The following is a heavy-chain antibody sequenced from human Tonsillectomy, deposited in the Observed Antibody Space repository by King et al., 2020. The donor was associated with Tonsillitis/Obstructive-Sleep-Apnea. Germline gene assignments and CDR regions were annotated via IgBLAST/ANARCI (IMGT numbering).Heavy chain of an antibody. Sequence: VQLVESGGGLVKPGGSLRLSCAASGFTFSNAWMNWVRQAPGKGLEWVGRIKSKTDGGTTDYAAPVKGRFTISRDDSKKTLYLQMNSLKTEDTAVYYCTTVAVVAAATDAFDIWGQGTMVTVSS. CDR3: TTVAVVAAATDAFDI. J-gene: IGHJ3*02. CDR2: IKSKTDGGTT. CDR1: GFTFSNAW. D-gene: IGHD2-15*01. V-gene: IGHV3-15*07.